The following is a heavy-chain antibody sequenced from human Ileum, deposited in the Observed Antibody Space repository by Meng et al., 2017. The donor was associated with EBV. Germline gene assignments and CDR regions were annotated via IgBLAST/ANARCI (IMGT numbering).Heavy chain of an antibody. D-gene: IGHD6-19*01. CDR2: IYNSGST. Sequence: VLLQDTCQGLVKPSETLSLTCSVSGGSVSSGGNYWSWIRHPSGKGLEWIGYIYNSGSTNYNPSLKSRVTISVDTSKNQFSLKLSSVTAADTAVYYCARDGYSSGSDWGQGTLVTVSS. V-gene: IGHV4-61*08. CDR3: ARDGYSSGSD. J-gene: IGHJ4*02. CDR1: GGSVSSGGNY.